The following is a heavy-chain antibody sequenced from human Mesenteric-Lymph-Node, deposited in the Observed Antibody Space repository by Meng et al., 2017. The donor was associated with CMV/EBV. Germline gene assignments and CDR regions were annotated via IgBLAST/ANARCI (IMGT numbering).Heavy chain of an antibody. CDR2: IYYNGNT. CDR3: ARNHQLLSRWFDP. V-gene: IGHV4-30-4*01. CDR1: GGSISSSNW. J-gene: IGHJ5*02. D-gene: IGHD2-2*01. Sequence: SETLSLTCAVSGGSISSSNWWSWIRQPPGEGLEWIGYIYYNGNTYYNPSLRSRLTISLDTSKNQFSLKLNSVTAADTALYFCARNHQLLSRWFDPWGQGTLVTVSS.